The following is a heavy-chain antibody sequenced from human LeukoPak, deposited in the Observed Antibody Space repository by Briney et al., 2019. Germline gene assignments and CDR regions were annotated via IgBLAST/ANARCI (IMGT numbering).Heavy chain of an antibody. CDR2: ISSSSSTI. CDR3: ARVGDSSGWQYHLDY. D-gene: IGHD6-19*01. Sequence: SGGSLRLSCAASGFTFSSYSMNWVRQAPGKGLEWVSYISSSSSTIYYADSVKGRFTISRDNAKNSLYLQMNSLRAEDTAVYYCARVGDSSGWQYHLDYWGQGTLVTVSS. CDR1: GFTFSSYS. V-gene: IGHV3-48*01. J-gene: IGHJ4*02.